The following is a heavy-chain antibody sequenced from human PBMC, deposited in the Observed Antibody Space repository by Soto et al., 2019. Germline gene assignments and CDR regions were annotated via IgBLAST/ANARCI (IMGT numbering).Heavy chain of an antibody. D-gene: IGHD1-20*01. J-gene: IGHJ5*02. CDR3: ARRKPGGTRITGTFSVGWFDP. CDR2: INHSGST. V-gene: IGHV4-34*01. CDR1: GGSFSGYY. Sequence: PSETLSLTCAVYGGSFSGYYWSWIRQPPGKGLEWIGEINHSGSTNYNPSLKSRVTISVDTSKNQFSLKLSSVTAADTAVYYCARRKPGGTRITGTFSVGWFDPWGQGTLVTVSS.